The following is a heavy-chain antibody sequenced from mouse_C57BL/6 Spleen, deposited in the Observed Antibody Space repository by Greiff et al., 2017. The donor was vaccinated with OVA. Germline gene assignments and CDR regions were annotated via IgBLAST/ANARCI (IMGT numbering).Heavy chain of an antibody. CDR1: GYTFTSYW. Sequence: VQLQQPGAELVKPGASVKLSCKASGYTFTSYWMHWVKQRPGRGLEWIGRIDPNSGGTKYNEKFKSKATLTVDKPSSTADMQLSSLTSEDSAVYYCARPSYYGSSYYAMDYWGQGASVTVSS. J-gene: IGHJ4*01. CDR2: IDPNSGGT. V-gene: IGHV1-72*01. CDR3: ARPSYYGSSYYAMDY. D-gene: IGHD1-1*01.